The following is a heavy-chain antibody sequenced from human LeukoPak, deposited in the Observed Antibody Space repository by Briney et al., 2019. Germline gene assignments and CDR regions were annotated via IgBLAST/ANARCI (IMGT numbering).Heavy chain of an antibody. CDR2: IKQDGSER. CDR1: GFTFSGFS. J-gene: IGHJ4*02. V-gene: IGHV3-7*03. D-gene: IGHD1-26*01. Sequence: PGGSLRLSCAASGFTFSGFSMSWVRQSPTKGLEWVANIKQDGSERYYVDSVKGRFTISRDNAKNSLYLQMNSLRADDTAVYYCARDKDSGGATGSILDYWGQGTLVTVSS. CDR3: ARDKDSGGATGSILDY.